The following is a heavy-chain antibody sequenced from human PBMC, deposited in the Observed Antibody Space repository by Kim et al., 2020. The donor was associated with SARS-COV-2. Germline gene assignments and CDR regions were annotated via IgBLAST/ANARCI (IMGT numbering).Heavy chain of an antibody. V-gene: IGHV4-4*07. CDR3: ARVVSSQNIVSGFDS. Sequence: SETLSLTCSVSGASISNHYWSWIRQPAGKGLEWIGRIHSSGSTKYHPSLKSRVTMSEDTAKNQFSLKLTSVTAADTAVYFCARVVSSQNIVSGFDSWGQGILVSVSS. CDR2: IHSSGST. CDR1: GASISNHY. D-gene: IGHD3-16*02. J-gene: IGHJ5*01.